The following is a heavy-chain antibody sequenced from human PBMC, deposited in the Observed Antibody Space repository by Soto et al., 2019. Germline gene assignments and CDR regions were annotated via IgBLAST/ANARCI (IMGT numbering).Heavy chain of an antibody. Sequence: PSETLSLTCAVSGDSVTSVNYFWTWIRQPPGGGLEWIGYISNSGISKYNPSLKSRVAMSQDTSKNQFSLNLHSVTAADTAVYYCARDITPHSSGWSAFDYWGQGTLVTVSS. D-gene: IGHD6-19*01. CDR2: ISNSGIS. CDR1: GDSVTSVNYF. CDR3: ARDITPHSSGWSAFDY. J-gene: IGHJ4*02. V-gene: IGHV4-61*01.